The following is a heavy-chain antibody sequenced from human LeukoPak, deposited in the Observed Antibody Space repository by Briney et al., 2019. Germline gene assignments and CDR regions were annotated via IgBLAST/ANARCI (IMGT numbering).Heavy chain of an antibody. Sequence: GGSLRLSCAASGFTFSSYAMSWVRQAPGKGLEGVSAISGSGGSTYYADSVKGRFTISRDNSKNTLYLQMNSLRAEDTAVYYCARDLSSGWSKNAFDIWGQGTMVTVSS. CDR1: GFTFSSYA. CDR3: ARDLSSGWSKNAFDI. J-gene: IGHJ3*02. CDR2: ISGSGGST. V-gene: IGHV3-23*01. D-gene: IGHD6-19*01.